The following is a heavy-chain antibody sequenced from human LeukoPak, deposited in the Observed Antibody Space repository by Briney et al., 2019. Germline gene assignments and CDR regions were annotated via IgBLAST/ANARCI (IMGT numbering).Heavy chain of an antibody. CDR3: ARDPEIAVAGTGDY. D-gene: IGHD6-19*01. Sequence: PGRSLRLSCAASGFTFSNYGMHWVRQAPGKGLEWVAVISYDGSNKYYADSVKGRFTISRDNAKNSLYLQMNSLRAEDTAVYYCARDPEIAVAGTGDYWGQGTLVTVSS. CDR1: GFTFSNYG. CDR2: ISYDGSNK. J-gene: IGHJ4*02. V-gene: IGHV3-30*03.